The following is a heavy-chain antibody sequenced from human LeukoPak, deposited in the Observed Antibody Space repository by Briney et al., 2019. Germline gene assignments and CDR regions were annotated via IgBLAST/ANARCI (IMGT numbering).Heavy chain of an antibody. CDR3: ARGPSTVTTPLAY. Sequence: GGSLRLSCAAPGFSFSSYWMHWVRQAPGRGLVWVSRINSDGSSTSYADSVKGRFTISRDNAKNTLYLQMNSLRAEDTAVYYCARGPSTVTTPLAYWGQGTLVTVSS. D-gene: IGHD4-17*01. CDR2: INSDGSST. V-gene: IGHV3-74*01. J-gene: IGHJ4*02. CDR1: GFSFSSYW.